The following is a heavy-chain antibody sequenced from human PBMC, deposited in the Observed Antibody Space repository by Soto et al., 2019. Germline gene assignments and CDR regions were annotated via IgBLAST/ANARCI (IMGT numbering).Heavy chain of an antibody. CDR2: IKSKADGGAA. V-gene: IGHV3-15*07. J-gene: IGHJ4*02. CDR3: TTLTMMLVHLDY. Sequence: EVQLVESGGGLVRPGGSLRLSCAASGFTLSNAWMNWVRQAPGKGLEWVARIKSKADGGAADYAVPVKGRFSISRDDSENMVYLQMHSLKTEDTAIYYCTTLTMMLVHLDYWGQGALVTVSS. D-gene: IGHD6-13*01. CDR1: GFTLSNAW.